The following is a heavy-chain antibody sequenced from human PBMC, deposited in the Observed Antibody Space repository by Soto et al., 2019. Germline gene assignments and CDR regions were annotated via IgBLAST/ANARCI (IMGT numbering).Heavy chain of an antibody. V-gene: IGHV1-8*01. D-gene: IGHD6-19*01. CDR3: ARDPVAGTFPQTPQNDY. CDR1: GYTFTSYD. CDR2: MNPNSGNT. Sequence: GASVKVSCKASGYTFTSYDINWVRQATGQGLEWMGWMNPNSGNTGYAQKFQGRVTMTRNTSISTAYMELNSLRAEDTAVYYCARDPVAGTFPQTPQNDYWGQGTLVTVSS. J-gene: IGHJ4*02.